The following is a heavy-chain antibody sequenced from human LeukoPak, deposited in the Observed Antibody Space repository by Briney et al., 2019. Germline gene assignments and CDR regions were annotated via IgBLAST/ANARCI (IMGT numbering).Heavy chain of an antibody. CDR2: ISGRGDIT. D-gene: IGHD1-26*01. CDR3: ARDFSGSFTLDP. CDR1: GLTFSSHA. Sequence: PGGSLRLSCAASGLTFSSHAMSWVRQAPGKGLEWVSGISGRGDITVYADSVKGRFTISRDNSRNTLYLQMNSLRAEDTAVYYCARDFSGSFTLDPWGQGTLVTVSS. V-gene: IGHV3-23*01. J-gene: IGHJ5*02.